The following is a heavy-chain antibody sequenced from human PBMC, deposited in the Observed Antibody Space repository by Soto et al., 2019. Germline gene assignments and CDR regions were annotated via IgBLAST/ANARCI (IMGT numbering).Heavy chain of an antibody. V-gene: IGHV1-18*01. J-gene: IGHJ3*02. CDR1: GYTFTSYV. CDR2: IIPYNGNT. Sequence: QVQLVQSGAEVKKPGASVRLSCKASGYTFTSYVISWVRQAPGQELEWMGWIIPYNGNTKYAQILQDRVTMTKDTSTSTAYMELWSLRSDDTAVYYCARKDPGNDAFDIWGQGTMVTVSS. CDR3: ARKDPGNDAFDI.